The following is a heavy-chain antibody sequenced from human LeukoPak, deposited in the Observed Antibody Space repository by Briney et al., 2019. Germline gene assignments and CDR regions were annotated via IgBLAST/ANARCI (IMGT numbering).Heavy chain of an antibody. CDR3: AKARGATYGTYYFDY. CDR2: INSDGSST. Sequence: GGPLRLSCAASGFTFSSYWMHWVRQAPGKGLVWVSRINSDGSSTSYADSVKGRFTISRDNAKNTLYLQMNSLRAEDTAVYYCAKARGATYGTYYFDYWGQGTLVTVSS. D-gene: IGHD4/OR15-4a*01. J-gene: IGHJ4*02. CDR1: GFTFSSYW. V-gene: IGHV3-74*01.